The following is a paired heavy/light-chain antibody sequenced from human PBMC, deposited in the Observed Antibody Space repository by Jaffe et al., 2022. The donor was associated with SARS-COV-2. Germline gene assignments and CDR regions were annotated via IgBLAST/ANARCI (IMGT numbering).Light chain of an antibody. CDR3: MQALHTPTT. CDR1: QSLLHSNGYIY. J-gene: IGKJ5*01. CDR2: LAS. Sequence: DIVMTQSPLSLPVTPGEPASISCRSSQSLLHSNGYIYLDWLLQKPGQSPQLLIYLASNRASGVPDRFSASGSGTDFTLKISRVEAEDVGIYYCMQALHTPTTFGQGTRLEIK. V-gene: IGKV2-28*01.
Heavy chain of an antibody. CDR2: TYYRSKWSH. J-gene: IGHJ6*02. V-gene: IGHV6-1*01. D-gene: IGHD6-19*01. CDR3: ARHIAVAKADYYYSAMDV. CDR1: GDGVSNNSAS. Sequence: QVQLQQSGPGLVKPSQTLSLTCAISGDGVSNNSASWNWIRQSPSRGLEWLGRTYYRSKWSHDYAVSVKGRITIIPDTSKNQFSLHLNSVTPGDTAVYYCARHIAVAKADYYYSAMDVWGQGTTVIVSS.